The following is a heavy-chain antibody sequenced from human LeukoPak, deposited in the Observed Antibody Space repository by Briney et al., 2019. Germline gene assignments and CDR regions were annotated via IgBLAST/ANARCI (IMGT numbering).Heavy chain of an antibody. CDR2: IYYSGST. Sequence: PSETLSLTCTVSGGSISSYYWSGIRQPPGKGLEWIGYIYYSGSTNYNPSLKSRVTISVDTSKNQFSLKLSSVTAADTAVYYCARQVRLSIAAAGTIDYWGQGTLVTVSS. D-gene: IGHD6-13*01. J-gene: IGHJ4*02. V-gene: IGHV4-59*08. CDR1: GGSISSYY. CDR3: ARQVRLSIAAAGTIDY.